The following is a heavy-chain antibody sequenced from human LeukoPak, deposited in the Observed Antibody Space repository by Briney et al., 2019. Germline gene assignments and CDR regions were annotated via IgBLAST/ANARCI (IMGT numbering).Heavy chain of an antibody. Sequence: GGSLRLSCTASGFTFGDYAMSWVRQAPGKGLEWVGFIRSKAYGGTTEYAASVKGRFTISRDDSKSIAYLQMNSLKTEDTAVYYCTRKRDYYDSSGYYYVRYFQHWGQGTLVTVSS. V-gene: IGHV3-49*04. J-gene: IGHJ1*01. CDR1: GFTFGDYA. D-gene: IGHD3-22*01. CDR2: IRSKAYGGTT. CDR3: TRKRDYYDSSGYYYVRYFQH.